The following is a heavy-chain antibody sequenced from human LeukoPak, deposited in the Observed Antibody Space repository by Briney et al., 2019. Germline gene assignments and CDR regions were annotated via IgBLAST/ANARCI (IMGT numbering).Heavy chain of an antibody. D-gene: IGHD3-10*02. Sequence: GGSLRLSCAASGFTFSSYAMGWVHQAPGKGLEWVSLVSGGGGSTWYADSVKGRFTISRDNSKNTLYLQMNSLRAEDTAVYYCATYVRGDFDYWGQGTLVTVSS. CDR3: ATYVRGDFDY. CDR2: VSGGGGST. V-gene: IGHV3-23*01. CDR1: GFTFSSYA. J-gene: IGHJ4*02.